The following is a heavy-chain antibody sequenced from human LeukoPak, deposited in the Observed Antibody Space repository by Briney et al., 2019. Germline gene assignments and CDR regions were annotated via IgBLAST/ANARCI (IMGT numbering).Heavy chain of an antibody. Sequence: GGSLRLSCAASGFTFSSYSMNWVRQAPGKGLEWVSSISSSSSYIYYADSVKGRFTISRDNAKNSLYLKMNSLRAEDTAVYYCARVKKRSYSYYYGMDVWGQGTTVTVSS. CDR2: ISSSSSYI. V-gene: IGHV3-21*01. D-gene: IGHD1-26*01. CDR1: GFTFSSYS. CDR3: ARVKKRSYSYYYGMDV. J-gene: IGHJ6*02.